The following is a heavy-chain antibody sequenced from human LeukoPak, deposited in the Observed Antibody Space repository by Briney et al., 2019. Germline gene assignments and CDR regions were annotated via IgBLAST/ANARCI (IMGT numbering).Heavy chain of an antibody. D-gene: IGHD5-18*01. CDR3: ATVGYSYGIPLHY. V-gene: IGHV1-24*01. CDR2: FDPEDGET. CDR1: GYTLSELS. J-gene: IGHJ4*02. Sequence: ASVKVSCKVSGYTLSELSMHWVRQAPGKGLEWMGGFDPEDGETIYAQKFQSRVTMTEDTSTDTAYMELSSLRSEDTAVYYCATVGYSYGIPLHYWGQGTLVTVSS.